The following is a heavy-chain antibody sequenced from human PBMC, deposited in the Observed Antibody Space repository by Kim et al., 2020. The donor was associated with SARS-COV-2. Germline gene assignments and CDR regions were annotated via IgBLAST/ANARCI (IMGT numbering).Heavy chain of an antibody. CDR3: ARDFVEYSSSSAYYYYGMDV. J-gene: IGHJ6*02. V-gene: IGHV3-48*04. Sequence: GGSLRLSCAASGFTFSSYSMNWVRQAPGKGLEWVSYISSSSSTIYYADSVKGRFTISRDNAKNSLYLQMNSLRAEDTAVYYCARDFVEYSSSSAYYYYGMDVWGQGTTVTVSS. D-gene: IGHD6-6*01. CDR1: GFTFSSYS. CDR2: ISSSSSTI.